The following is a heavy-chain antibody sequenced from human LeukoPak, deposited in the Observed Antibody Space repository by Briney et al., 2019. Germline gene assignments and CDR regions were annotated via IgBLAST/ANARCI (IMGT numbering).Heavy chain of an antibody. CDR2: ISSSSSYI. Sequence: PGGSLRLSCAASGFTFTSYAMNWVRQAPGKGLEWVSSISSSSSYIYYADSVKGRFTISRDNAKNSLYLHMNSLTAEDTAVYYCARGGSTTYDYWGQGALVTVSS. CDR3: ARGGSTTYDY. J-gene: IGHJ4*02. V-gene: IGHV3-21*01. D-gene: IGHD1-1*01. CDR1: GFTFTSYA.